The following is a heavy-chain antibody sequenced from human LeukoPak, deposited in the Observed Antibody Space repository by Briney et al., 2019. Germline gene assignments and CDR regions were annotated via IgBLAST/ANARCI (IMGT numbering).Heavy chain of an antibody. CDR1: GYTFTNYW. CDR2: IYPGDSDA. V-gene: IGHV5-51*01. Sequence: GESLKISCQGPGYTFTNYWIGWVRQMPGEGLEWMGIIYPGDSDAKYSPSFEGQVTISADKSISTAYLQWSSLKASDSAMYYCARTDDYWGQGTLVTVSS. CDR3: ARTDDY. J-gene: IGHJ4*02.